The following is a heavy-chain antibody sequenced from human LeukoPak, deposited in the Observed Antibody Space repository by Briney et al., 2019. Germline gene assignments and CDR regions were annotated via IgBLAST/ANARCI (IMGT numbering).Heavy chain of an antibody. CDR1: GFTFSSYE. J-gene: IGHJ4*02. CDR3: AREVAYSSGPPDY. V-gene: IGHV3-21*01. Sequence: GGSLRLSCAASGFTFSSYEMNWVRQAPGKGLEWVSSISSSSSYIYYADSVKGRFTISRDNAKNSLYLQMNSLRAEDTAVYYCAREVAYSSGPPDYWGQGTLVTVSS. D-gene: IGHD6-19*01. CDR2: ISSSSSYI.